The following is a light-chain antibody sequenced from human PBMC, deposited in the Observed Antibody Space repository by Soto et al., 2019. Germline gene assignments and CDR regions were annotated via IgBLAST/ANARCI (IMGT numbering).Light chain of an antibody. CDR2: DIS. Sequence: QSVLTQPASVSGSPGQSITISCTGTSSDVGAYNYVSWYQQHPGKAPKLIIYDISNRPSGVSNRFSGSKSGNTASLTISGLQAADEADYYCSSYTSSTTGVFGGGTKVTVL. CDR1: SSDVGAYNY. CDR3: SSYTSSTTGV. J-gene: IGLJ2*01. V-gene: IGLV2-14*03.